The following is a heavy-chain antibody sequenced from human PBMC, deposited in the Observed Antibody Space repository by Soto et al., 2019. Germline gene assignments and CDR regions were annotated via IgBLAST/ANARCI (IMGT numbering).Heavy chain of an antibody. CDR2: INTDGSTT. V-gene: IGHV3-74*01. CDR1: GFNLSRYW. CDR3: ARGGGGYSYA. Sequence: GGSLGLSCAATGFNLSRYWMNWVRQGPGKGLMWVSRINTDGSTTSYADSVKGRFTISRDNAKNTLYLQMNSLRAEDTAVYYCARGGGGYSYAWGQGTLVTVSS. J-gene: IGHJ5*02. D-gene: IGHD5-18*01.